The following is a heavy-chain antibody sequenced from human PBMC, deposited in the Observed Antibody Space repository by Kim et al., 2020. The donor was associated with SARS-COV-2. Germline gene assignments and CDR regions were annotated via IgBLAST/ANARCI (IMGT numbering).Heavy chain of an antibody. D-gene: IGHD6-19*01. CDR3: ARGLVAGTWSWFDP. CDR1: GYTFTSYD. J-gene: IGHJ5*02. V-gene: IGHV1-8*01. Sequence: ASVKVSCKASGYTFTSYDINWVRQATGQGLEWMGWMNPNSGNTGYAQKFQGRVTMTRNTSISTAYMELSSLRSEDTAVYYCARGLVAGTWSWFDPWGQGTLVTVSS. CDR2: MNPNSGNT.